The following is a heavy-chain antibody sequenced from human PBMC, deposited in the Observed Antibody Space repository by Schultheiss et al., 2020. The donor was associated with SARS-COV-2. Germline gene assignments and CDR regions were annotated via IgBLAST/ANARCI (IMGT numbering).Heavy chain of an antibody. D-gene: IGHD2-15*01. J-gene: IGHJ3*02. Sequence: GGSLRLSCAASGFTFSSYAMSWVRQAPGKGLEWVSAISGSGGSTYYADSVKGRFTISRDNAKNSLYLQMNSLRAEDTAVYFCTRGPTDIVVVVAASDWGDAFDIWGQGTMVTVSS. V-gene: IGHV3-23*01. CDR3: TRGPTDIVVVVAASDWGDAFDI. CDR2: ISGSGGST. CDR1: GFTFSSYA.